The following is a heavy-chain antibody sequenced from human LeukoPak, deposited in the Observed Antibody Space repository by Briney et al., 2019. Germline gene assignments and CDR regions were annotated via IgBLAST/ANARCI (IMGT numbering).Heavy chain of an antibody. V-gene: IGHV3-48*03. CDR1: GFTFSSYE. Sequence: PGGSLRLSCAAPGFTFSSYEMNWVRQAPGKGLEWISYISTSDATMYADSVKGRFTISRDNAKNSLYLQINSLRAEDTAVYYCARHNGWYDYWGQGALVTVSS. CDR3: ARHNGWYDY. CDR2: ISTSDAT. D-gene: IGHD6-19*01. J-gene: IGHJ4*02.